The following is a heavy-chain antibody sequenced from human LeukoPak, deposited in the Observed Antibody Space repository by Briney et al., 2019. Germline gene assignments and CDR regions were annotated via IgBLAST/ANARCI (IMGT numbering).Heavy chain of an antibody. V-gene: IGHV3-21*01. J-gene: IGHJ3*02. CDR2: ISSSSSYI. CDR1: GFTFSSYA. D-gene: IGHD3-10*01. CDR3: ARGGYGSGSYRYAFDI. Sequence: GGSLRLSCAASGFTFSSYAMNWVRQAPGKGLEWVSSISSSSSYIYYADLVEGRFTISGDNAKNSLNLQMNSLRAEDTAVYYCARGGYGSGSYRYAFDIWGQGTMVTVSS.